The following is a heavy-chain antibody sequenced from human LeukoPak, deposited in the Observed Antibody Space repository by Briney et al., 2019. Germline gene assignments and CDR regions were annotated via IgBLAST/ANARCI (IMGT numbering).Heavy chain of an antibody. CDR2: MYSGGTT. D-gene: IGHD6-13*01. CDR3: ARHSGHSSTNDAFDI. CDR1: DGSINGYY. J-gene: IGHJ3*02. V-gene: IGHV4-59*01. Sequence: SETLSLTCTVSDGSINGYYWSWIRQPPGKGLDWIGYMYSGGTTNYSPSLKSRVTISEDMSKNQFSLKPTSVTAADTAVYYCARHSGHSSTNDAFDIWDQGTMVTASS.